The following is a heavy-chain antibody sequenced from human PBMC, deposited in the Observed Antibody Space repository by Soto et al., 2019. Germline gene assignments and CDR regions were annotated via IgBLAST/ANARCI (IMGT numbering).Heavy chain of an antibody. Sequence: QVQLVESGGGVVQPGRSLRLSCAASGFTFSSYGMPWVRQAPGKGLEWVAVIWYDGSNKYYADSVKGRFTISRDNSKNTLYLQMNSLRAEDTAVYYCARDLGSSWRYYYYGMDVWGQGTTVTVSS. V-gene: IGHV3-33*01. J-gene: IGHJ6*02. CDR3: ARDLGSSWRYYYYGMDV. D-gene: IGHD6-13*01. CDR2: IWYDGSNK. CDR1: GFTFSSYG.